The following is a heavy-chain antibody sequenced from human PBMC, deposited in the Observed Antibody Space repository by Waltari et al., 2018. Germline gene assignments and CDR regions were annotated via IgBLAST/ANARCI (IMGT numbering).Heavy chain of an antibody. CDR3: ARDGVVGAIDY. CDR1: GYSISSGYY. Sequence: QVQLQESGPGLVKPSETLSLTCAVSGYSISSGYYWGWIRQPPGKGLEWIGSIYHSGSTYYNPSLKSRVTISVDTSKNQFSLKLSSVTAADTAVYYCARDGVVGAIDYWGQGTLVTVSS. V-gene: IGHV4-38-2*02. J-gene: IGHJ4*02. D-gene: IGHD1-26*01. CDR2: IYHSGST.